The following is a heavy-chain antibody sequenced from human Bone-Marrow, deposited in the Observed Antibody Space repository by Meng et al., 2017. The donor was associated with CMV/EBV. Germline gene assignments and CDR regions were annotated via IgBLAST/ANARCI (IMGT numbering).Heavy chain of an antibody. CDR2: IKQDGSEK. CDR3: ASYRYQRYYFDY. CDR1: GFTFSSYW. Sequence: GESLKISCAASGFTFSSYWMSWVRQAPGKGLEWVANIKQDGSEKYYVDSVKGRFTISRDNAKNSLYLQMNSLRAEDTAVYYCASYRYQRYYFDYWGQGTLVTVSS. D-gene: IGHD2-2*01. J-gene: IGHJ4*02. V-gene: IGHV3-7*01.